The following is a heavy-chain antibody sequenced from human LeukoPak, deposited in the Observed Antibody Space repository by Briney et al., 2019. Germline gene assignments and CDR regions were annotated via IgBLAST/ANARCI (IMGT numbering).Heavy chain of an antibody. D-gene: IGHD6-13*01. V-gene: IGHV3-23*01. CDR3: AKRDSSSWYSLYFDY. CDR2: ISGSGGST. J-gene: IGHJ4*02. Sequence: GGSLRLSCAASEFTFSSYAMSWVRQAPGKGLEWVSAISGSGGSTYYADSVKGRFTISRDNSKNTLYLQMNSLRAEDTAVYYCAKRDSSSWYSLYFDYWGQGTLVTVSS. CDR1: EFTFSSYA.